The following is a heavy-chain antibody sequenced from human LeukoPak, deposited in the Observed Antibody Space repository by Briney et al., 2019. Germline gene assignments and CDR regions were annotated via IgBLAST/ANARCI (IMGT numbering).Heavy chain of an antibody. V-gene: IGHV4-38-2*02. CDR1: GYSISSGYY. J-gene: IGHJ6*03. CDR2: IYHSGST. CDR3: ARHLYYYDSSGYHVYYYYMDV. D-gene: IGHD3-22*01. Sequence: SETLSLTCTVSGYSISSGYYWGWIRQPPGQGLEWIGSIYHSGSTYYNPSLKSRVTISVDTSKNQFSLRLSSVTAADTAVYYCARHLYYYDSSGYHVYYYYMDVWGKGTTVTVSS.